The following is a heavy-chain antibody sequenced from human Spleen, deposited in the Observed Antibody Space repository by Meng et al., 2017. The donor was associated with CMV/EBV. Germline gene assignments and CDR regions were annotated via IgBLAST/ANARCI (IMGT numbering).Heavy chain of an antibody. J-gene: IGHJ4*02. V-gene: IGHV4-4*02. Sequence: IACAVAGRSISSLKWCVRVRRPPGKLLEWIAEIYHGGTTNYNPSLKSLINISVDKSNNQFSLKLSSVRAADTSVYYCARGGYYFDYWGQGTLVTVSS. CDR2: IYHGGTT. D-gene: IGHD6-25*01. CDR1: GRSISSLKW. CDR3: ARGGYYFDY.